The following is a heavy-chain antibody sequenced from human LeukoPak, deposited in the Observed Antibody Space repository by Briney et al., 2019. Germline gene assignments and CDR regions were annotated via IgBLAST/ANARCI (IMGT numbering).Heavy chain of an antibody. CDR2: IHHEGST. V-gene: IGHV4-4*02. Sequence: SGTLSLTCGVSGGSISSSIRWSWVRQPPGKGLEWIGEIHHEGSTKYSPSLKSRVTISVDKSKNQFSLKLNSMTAADTAVYYCARDVGYCSSTSCLNNWFDPWGQGTLVTVSS. D-gene: IGHD2-2*01. CDR3: ARDVGYCSSTSCLNNWFDP. J-gene: IGHJ5*02. CDR1: GGSISSSIR.